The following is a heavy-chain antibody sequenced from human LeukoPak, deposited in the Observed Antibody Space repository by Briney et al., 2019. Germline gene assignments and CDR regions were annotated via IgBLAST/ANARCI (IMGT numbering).Heavy chain of an antibody. D-gene: IGHD1-7*01. CDR3: ARDIGLELKNWFDP. CDR2: IVPIFGTA. J-gene: IGHJ5*02. CDR1: GGTFSNYG. V-gene: IGHV1-69*06. Sequence: SVKVSCKASGGTFSNYGINWVRQAPGQGLEWMGGIVPIFGTANYAQKFQGRVTITADKSTSTAYMELSSLRSEETAVYYCARDIGLELKNWFDPWGQGTLVTVSS.